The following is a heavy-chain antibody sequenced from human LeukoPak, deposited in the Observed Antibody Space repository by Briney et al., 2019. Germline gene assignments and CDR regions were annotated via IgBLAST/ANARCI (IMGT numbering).Heavy chain of an antibody. J-gene: IGHJ4*02. Sequence: GGSLRLSCAASGFTFSSYAMHWVRQAPGKGLEWVAVISYDGSNKYYADSVKGRFTISRDNAKNSLYLQMNSLRAEDTALYYCAKDSRYYYGSGSYYHLWGQGTLVTVSS. D-gene: IGHD3-10*01. V-gene: IGHV3-30-3*01. CDR1: GFTFSSYA. CDR3: AKDSRYYYGSGSYYHL. CDR2: ISYDGSNK.